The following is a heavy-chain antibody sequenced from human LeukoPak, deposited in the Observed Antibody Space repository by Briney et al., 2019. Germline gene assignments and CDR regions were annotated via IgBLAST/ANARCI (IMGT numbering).Heavy chain of an antibody. D-gene: IGHD6-13*01. CDR2: IYYSGST. CDR3: ARRGMAAAGGFDC. J-gene: IGHJ4*02. Sequence: SETLSLTCAVNGGSFSGYYWGWIRQPPGKGLEWIGSIYYSGSTYYNPSLKSRVTISVDTSKNQFSLKLSSVTAADTAFYYCARRGMAAAGGFDCWGQGTLVTVSS. CDR1: GGSFSGYY. V-gene: IGHV4-39*01.